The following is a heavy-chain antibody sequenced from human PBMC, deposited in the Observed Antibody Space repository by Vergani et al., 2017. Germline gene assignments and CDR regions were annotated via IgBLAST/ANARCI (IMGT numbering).Heavy chain of an antibody. CDR2: IHHSGST. Sequence: HVQLQESGPGLVKPPGTLSLTCAVSGDSISSSNWWSWVRQPPGKGLEWIGEIHHSGSTNYNPSLKSRVTISVDKSKNQFSLKLSSVTAADTAVYYCARGRSYYGSGSYLDYWGQGTLVTVSS. CDR3: ARGRSYYGSGSYLDY. V-gene: IGHV4-4*03. CDR1: GDSISSSNW. J-gene: IGHJ4*02. D-gene: IGHD3-10*01.